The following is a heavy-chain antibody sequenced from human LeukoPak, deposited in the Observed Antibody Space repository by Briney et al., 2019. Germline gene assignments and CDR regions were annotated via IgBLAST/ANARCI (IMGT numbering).Heavy chain of an antibody. Sequence: ASVKVSCKASGYTFTSYAMHWVRQAPGQRLEWMGWINAGNGNTKYSQKFQGRVTMTTDTSTSTAYMELRSLRSDDTAVYYCARVGEMMDTAMVFDYWGQGTLVTVSS. D-gene: IGHD5-18*01. CDR3: ARVGEMMDTAMVFDY. CDR1: GYTFTSYA. J-gene: IGHJ4*02. CDR2: INAGNGNT. V-gene: IGHV1-3*01.